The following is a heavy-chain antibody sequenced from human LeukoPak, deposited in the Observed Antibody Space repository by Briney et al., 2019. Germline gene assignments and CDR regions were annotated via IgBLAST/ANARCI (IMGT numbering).Heavy chain of an antibody. V-gene: IGHV4-39*07. CDR3: AGDTILSGSPLDY. Sequence: ASETLSLTCTVSGASINSGSYYWSWIRQPPGKGLEWIGTIYYSGTTYYNPSLKSRVTMSVDTSKNQFSLKLSSVTAADTATYYCAGDTILSGSPLDYWGQGTLVTVSS. D-gene: IGHD3-10*01. J-gene: IGHJ4*02. CDR2: IYYSGTT. CDR1: GASINSGSYY.